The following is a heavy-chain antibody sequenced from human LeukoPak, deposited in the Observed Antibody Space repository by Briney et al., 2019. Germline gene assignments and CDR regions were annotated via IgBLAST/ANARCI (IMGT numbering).Heavy chain of an antibody. D-gene: IGHD2-8*01. J-gene: IGHJ4*02. Sequence: SETLSLTCTVSGGSISSGGYYWSWVRQHPGKGLEWIGYIYYSGSTYYNPSLKSRVTISVDTSNNQFSLKLSSVTAADTAVYYCARDPNGANYFDYWGQGTLVTVSS. CDR2: IYYSGST. CDR1: GGSISSGGYY. V-gene: IGHV4-31*03. CDR3: ARDPNGANYFDY.